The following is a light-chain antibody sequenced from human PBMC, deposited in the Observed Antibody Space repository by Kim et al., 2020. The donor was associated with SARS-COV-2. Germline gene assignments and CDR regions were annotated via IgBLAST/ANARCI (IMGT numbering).Light chain of an antibody. CDR2: QDH. J-gene: IGLJ3*02. V-gene: IGLV3-1*01. Sequence: SYELTQPPSVSVSPGQTASITCSGDKLGNKYAYWYQQRPGQSPVLVIYQDHKRTSGIPERFSGSNSGNTATLTISGTQAMDEADYYCQAWDSSSAVFGGG. CDR1: KLGNKY. CDR3: QAWDSSSAV.